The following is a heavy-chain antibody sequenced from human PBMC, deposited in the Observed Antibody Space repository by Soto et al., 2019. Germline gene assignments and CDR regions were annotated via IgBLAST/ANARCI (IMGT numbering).Heavy chain of an antibody. V-gene: IGHV4-4*07. CDR1: GGSISSYY. J-gene: IGHJ6*02. Sequence: PSETLSLTCTVSGGSISSYYWSWIRQPAGKGLEWIGRIYTSGSTNYNPSLKSRVTMSVDTSKNQFSLKLSSVTAADTAVYYCARDEKEILWFGGYYYGMDVWGQGTTVTVS. D-gene: IGHD3-10*01. CDR3: ARDEKEILWFGGYYYGMDV. CDR2: IYTSGST.